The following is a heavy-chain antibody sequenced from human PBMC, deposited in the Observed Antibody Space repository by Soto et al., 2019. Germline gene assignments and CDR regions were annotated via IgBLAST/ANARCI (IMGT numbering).Heavy chain of an antibody. D-gene: IGHD3-10*01. CDR2: IYYSGTT. CDR3: ASLLGIKFDY. CDR1: GGSISRSSYA. V-gene: IGHV4-39*01. Sequence: SETLALPLAVSGGSISRSSYAWGWIRQPPGKGLEWIGTIYYSGTTNYNPSLKSRVTISVDTSQNQFSLKLNSLTAADTAVYYCASLLGIKFDYWGQGALVPVSS. J-gene: IGHJ4*02.